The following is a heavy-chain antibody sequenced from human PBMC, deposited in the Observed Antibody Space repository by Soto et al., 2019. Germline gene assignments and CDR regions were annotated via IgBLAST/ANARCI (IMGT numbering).Heavy chain of an antibody. CDR1: GYKVSTWHNFTSYW. CDR2: IYPGDSDT. CDR3: ARQIYYDSSGPKTPPDAFDI. V-gene: IGHV5-51*01. D-gene: IGHD3-22*01. Sequence: PGESLKISCMGSGYKVSTWHNFTSYWIAWVRQMPGEGLEWMGIIYPGDSDTRYSPSFQGQVTISADKSISTAYLQWSSLKASDTAMYYCARQIYYDSSGPKTPPDAFDIWGQGTMVTVSS. J-gene: IGHJ3*02.